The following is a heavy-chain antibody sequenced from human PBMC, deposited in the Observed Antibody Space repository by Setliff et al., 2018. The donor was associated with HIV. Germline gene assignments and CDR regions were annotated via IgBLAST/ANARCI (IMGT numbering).Heavy chain of an antibody. CDR1: GASISSYY. J-gene: IGHJ5*02. Sequence: PSETLSLTCTVSGASISSYYWSWIRQPPGKGLEWIGYIYSSGSTNYNPSLKSRVTISLDTSENQFSLTLTSVTAADTAVYYCARAGLTLTDWFDPWGQGSLVTVSS. CDR3: ARAGLTLTDWFDP. CDR2: IYSSGST. V-gene: IGHV4-59*08.